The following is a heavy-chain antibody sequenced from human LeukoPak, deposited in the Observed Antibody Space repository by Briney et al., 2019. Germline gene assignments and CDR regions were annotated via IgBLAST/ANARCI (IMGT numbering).Heavy chain of an antibody. CDR2: ISYDGSNK. V-gene: IGHV3-30*18. CDR1: GFTFSSYG. Sequence: GRSLRLPCAASGFTFSSYGMHWVRQAPGKGLEWVAVISYDGSNKYYADSVKGRFTISRDNSKNTLYLQMNSLRAEDTAVYYCAKDQFGELLYYFDYWGQGTLVTVSS. D-gene: IGHD3-10*01. CDR3: AKDQFGELLYYFDY. J-gene: IGHJ4*02.